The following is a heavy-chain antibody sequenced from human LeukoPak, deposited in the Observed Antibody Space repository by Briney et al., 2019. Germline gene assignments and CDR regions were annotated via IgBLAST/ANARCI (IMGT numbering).Heavy chain of an antibody. Sequence: SGGSLRLSCVASGFTVSNNYMMWVRQAPGKGLEWISGISGSGASTYYADSVKGRFTISRDDSRNTLYLQMNSLRGDDTAVYYCAKDVGKWESLHFFDYWGQGTLVTVSS. D-gene: IGHD1-26*01. V-gene: IGHV3-23*01. CDR3: AKDVGKWESLHFFDY. CDR2: ISGSGAST. J-gene: IGHJ4*02. CDR1: GFTVSNNY.